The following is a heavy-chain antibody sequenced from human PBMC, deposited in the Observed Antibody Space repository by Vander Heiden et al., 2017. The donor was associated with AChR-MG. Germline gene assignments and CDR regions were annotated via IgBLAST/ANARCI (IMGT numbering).Heavy chain of an antibody. Sequence: EVQLVQSGAEVKKPGESLKISCKGSGYSFTSYWIGWVRQMPGKGLEWMVIIYPGDSDTRYSPSFQGQVTISADKSISTAYLQWSSLKASDTAMYYCARPYYDSSGYYYFDYWGQGTLVTVSS. CDR2: IYPGDSDT. J-gene: IGHJ4*02. CDR3: ARPYYDSSGYYYFDY. V-gene: IGHV5-51*03. CDR1: GYSFTSYW. D-gene: IGHD3-22*01.